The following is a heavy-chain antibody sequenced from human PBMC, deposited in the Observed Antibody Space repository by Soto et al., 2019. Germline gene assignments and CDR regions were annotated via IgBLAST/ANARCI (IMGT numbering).Heavy chain of an antibody. CDR1: GFTFSSYA. V-gene: IGHV3-23*01. CDR2: ITSSGGHT. J-gene: IGHJ4*02. CDR3: AKADHPRLVDY. Sequence: PGGSLRLSCAASGFTFSSYAMSWVRQAPGKGLEWVSAITSSGGHTYYADSVKGRFTISRDNSKNTLYLQMNSLRAEDTAVYYCAKADHPRLVDYWGQGTLVTVSS.